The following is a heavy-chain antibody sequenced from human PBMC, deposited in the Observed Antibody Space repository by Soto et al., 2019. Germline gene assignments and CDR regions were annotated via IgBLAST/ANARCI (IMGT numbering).Heavy chain of an antibody. Sequence: SETLSLTCTVSGGSVSSGSYYWSWIRQPPGKGLEWIGYIYYSGSTNYNPSLKSRVTISVDTSKNQFSLKLSSVTAADTAVYYCARGTYYDYVWGSYRGIYFDYWGQGTLVTVSS. CDR2: IYYSGST. J-gene: IGHJ4*02. CDR3: ARGTYYDYVWGSYRGIYFDY. CDR1: GGSVSSGSYY. V-gene: IGHV4-61*01. D-gene: IGHD3-16*02.